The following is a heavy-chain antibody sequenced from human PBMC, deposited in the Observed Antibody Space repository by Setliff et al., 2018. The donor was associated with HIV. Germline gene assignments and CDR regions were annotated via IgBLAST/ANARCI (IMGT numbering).Heavy chain of an antibody. D-gene: IGHD4-17*01. V-gene: IGHV3-30*02. CDR3: ARDPDYGDFIALDI. Sequence: GGSLRLSCAASGFTFITYGMHWVRRPPGKGLEWVAFIRYDGSYRYYVDSVKGRFTISRDNSKNSLYLQMNNLRAEDTAVYFCARDPDYGDFIALDIWGQGTMVTVSS. CDR1: GFTFITYG. J-gene: IGHJ3*02. CDR2: IRYDGSYR.